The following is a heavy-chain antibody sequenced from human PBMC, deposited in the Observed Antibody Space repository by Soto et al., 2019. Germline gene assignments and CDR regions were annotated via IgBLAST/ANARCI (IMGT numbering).Heavy chain of an antibody. CDR2: ISAYNGNT. CDR3: ARDPEVRVLLALYYYYYGMVV. J-gene: IGHJ6*02. D-gene: IGHD3-10*01. V-gene: IGHV1-18*01. CDR1: GYTFTSYG. Sequence: ASVKVSCKASGYTFTSYGISWVRQAPGQGLEWMGWISAYNGNTNYAQKLQGRVTMTTDTSTSTAYMELRSLRSDDTAVYYCARDPEVRVLLALYYYYYGMVVWGPGTTVTVFS.